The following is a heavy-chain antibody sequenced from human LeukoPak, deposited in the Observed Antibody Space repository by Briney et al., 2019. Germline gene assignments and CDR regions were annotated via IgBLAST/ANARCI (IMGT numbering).Heavy chain of an antibody. D-gene: IGHD7-27*01. V-gene: IGHV3-7*01. CDR2: INQDGNEK. CDR3: ARGLGGVFDAFDI. Sequence: PGGSLRLSCAASGFTFSSYAMSWVRQAPGKGLEWVANINQDGNEKHYVDSVKGRFTISRDNAKNSLYLQMNSLRAEDTAVYYCARGLGGVFDAFDIWGQGTMVTVSS. CDR1: GFTFSSYA. J-gene: IGHJ3*02.